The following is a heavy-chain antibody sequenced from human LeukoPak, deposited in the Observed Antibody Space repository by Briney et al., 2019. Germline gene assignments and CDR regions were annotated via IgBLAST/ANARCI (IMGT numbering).Heavy chain of an antibody. J-gene: IGHJ6*02. CDR3: ARDRKYSSSSFYYYGMDV. D-gene: IGHD6-13*01. CDR2: ISSSSSYI. V-gene: IGHV3-21*01. CDR1: GLTFSSYS. Sequence: GGSLRLSCAASGLTFSSYSMNWVRQAPGKGLEWVSSISSSSSYIYYADSVKGRFTISRDNAKNSLYLQMNSLRAEDTAVYYCARDRKYSSSSFYYYGMDVWGQGTTVTVSS.